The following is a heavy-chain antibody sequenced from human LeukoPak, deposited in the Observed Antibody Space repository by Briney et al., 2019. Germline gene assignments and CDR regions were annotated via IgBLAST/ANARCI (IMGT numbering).Heavy chain of an antibody. CDR3: AKRSPXNYXSXXXXXT. D-gene: IGHD3-22*01. CDR1: GFTFSSYA. V-gene: IGHV3-23*01. J-gene: IGHJ4*02. CDR2: ISGSGGST. Sequence: GGSLRLSCAASGFTFSSYAMSWVRQAPGKGLEWVSAISGSGGSTYYADSVKGRFTISRDNSKNTLYLQMNSLRAEDTAVYYCAKRSPXNYXSXXXXXTWGQGTLXTVSS.